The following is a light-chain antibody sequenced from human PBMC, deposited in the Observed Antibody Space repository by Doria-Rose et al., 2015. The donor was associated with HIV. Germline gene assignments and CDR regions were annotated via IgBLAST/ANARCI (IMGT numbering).Light chain of an antibody. CDR2: WAS. CDR1: QSLLYTSKNY. CDR3: QQYYDTPS. Sequence: VRNQSPESLGMSLGERATLKRKSNQSLLYTSKNYLAWYQQKPGQPPKLLIYWASTRQSGVTDRFSGIGSGTDFTLTISSLEAEDVAVYYCQQYYDTPSFGPGTTVDIK. J-gene: IGKJ3*01. V-gene: IGKV4-1*01.